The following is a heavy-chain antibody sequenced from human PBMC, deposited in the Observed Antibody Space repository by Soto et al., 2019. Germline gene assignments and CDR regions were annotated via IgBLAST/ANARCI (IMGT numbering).Heavy chain of an antibody. CDR2: ISYDGSNK. Sequence: PGGSLRLSCAASGFTFSSYGMHWVRQAPGKGLEWVAVISYDGSNKYYADSVKGRFTISRDNSKNTLYLQMNSLRAEDTAVYYCSKDLSRYYSYYGLDVWGQGTTVTVSS. CDR1: GFTFSSYG. V-gene: IGHV3-30*18. CDR3: SKDLSRYYSYYGLDV. J-gene: IGHJ6*02.